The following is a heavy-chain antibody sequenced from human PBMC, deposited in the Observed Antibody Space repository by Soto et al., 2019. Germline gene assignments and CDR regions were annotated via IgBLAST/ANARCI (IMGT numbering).Heavy chain of an antibody. D-gene: IGHD2-2*01. J-gene: IGHJ4*02. CDR3: ARATPAAGRFDF. Sequence: PSETLSLTCAVYGGSFSGYYWSWIRQPPGKGLEWIGEINHSGSTNYNPSLKSRVTISVDTSKNQFSLKLGSVTAADTAVYYCARATPAAGRFDFWAQGTLVTVSS. CDR2: INHSGST. CDR1: GGSFSGYY. V-gene: IGHV4-34*01.